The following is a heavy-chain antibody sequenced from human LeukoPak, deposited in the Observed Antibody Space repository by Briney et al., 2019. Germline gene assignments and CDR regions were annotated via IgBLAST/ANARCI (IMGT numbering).Heavy chain of an antibody. CDR2: IIPIFGTA. CDR1: GGTFSSYA. V-gene: IGHV1-69*05. J-gene: IGHJ3*02. D-gene: IGHD2-15*01. Sequence: ASVKVSCKASGGTFSSYAISWVRQAPGQGLEWMGGIIPIFGTANYAQKFQGRVTITTDESTSTAYMELSSLRSEDTAVYYCARATLEDIVVVVAASQGDAFDIWGQGTMVTVSS. CDR3: ARATLEDIVVVVAASQGDAFDI.